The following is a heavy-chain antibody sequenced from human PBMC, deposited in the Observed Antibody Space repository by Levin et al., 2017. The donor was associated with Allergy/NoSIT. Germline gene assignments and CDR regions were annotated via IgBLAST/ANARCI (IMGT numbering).Heavy chain of an antibody. V-gene: IGHV3-33*01. CDR3: ARLPYYGSGSFHPTDY. CDR2: IWNDGSNK. CDR1: GFTFSSYG. D-gene: IGHD3-10*01. Sequence: PAASVKVSCAASGFTFSSYGMHWVRQAPGKGLEWVAVIWNDGSNKNYADSVKGRFTISRDNSKNTLYVQMNSLRAEDTAVYYCARLPYYGSGSFHPTDYWGQGTLVTVSS. J-gene: IGHJ4*02.